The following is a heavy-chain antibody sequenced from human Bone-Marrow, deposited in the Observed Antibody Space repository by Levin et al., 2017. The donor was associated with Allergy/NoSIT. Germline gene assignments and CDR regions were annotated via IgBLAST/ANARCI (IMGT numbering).Heavy chain of an antibody. CDR3: AKEYIAALDADAFDI. D-gene: IGHD6-13*01. J-gene: IGHJ3*02. CDR1: GFTFSNYA. V-gene: IGHV3-23*01. CDR2: ISASGGTT. Sequence: PGGSLRLSCEASGFTFSNYALSWVRQAPGKGLEWVSGISASGGTTYYADSVKGRFTIFRDNSKNTLYLQLHSLRAEDAAVYYCAKEYIAALDADAFDIWGQGTMVTVSS.